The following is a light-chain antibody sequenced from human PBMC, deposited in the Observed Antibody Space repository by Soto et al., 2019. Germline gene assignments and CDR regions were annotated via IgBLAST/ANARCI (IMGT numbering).Light chain of an antibody. Sequence: EIVLTQSPGTLSLSPGERATLSCRASQSVNSKYLAWYQQRPGQAPRLLIYGASSRATRIPDRFSGSGSGTDFTLAISRLAPDDFAVYYCQQYGNSPPYTFGQGTKLEIK. CDR2: GAS. CDR3: QQYGNSPPYT. V-gene: IGKV3-20*01. CDR1: QSVNSKY. J-gene: IGKJ2*01.